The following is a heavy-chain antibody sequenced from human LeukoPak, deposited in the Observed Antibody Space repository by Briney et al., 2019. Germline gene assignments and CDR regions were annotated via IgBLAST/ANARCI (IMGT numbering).Heavy chain of an antibody. Sequence: ASVKVSCMASLYTFTIYGISWVPQAPGQGLEWMGWISAYNGNTNYTQKLQGRVTMTTDTSRSAAYMELRSLRSDDTAVYYCARTAYDSSGYYGLVWFVPWGQGTLVTVSS. V-gene: IGHV1-18*01. CDR2: ISAYNGNT. D-gene: IGHD3-22*01. CDR1: LYTFTIYG. J-gene: IGHJ5*02. CDR3: ARTAYDSSGYYGLVWFVP.